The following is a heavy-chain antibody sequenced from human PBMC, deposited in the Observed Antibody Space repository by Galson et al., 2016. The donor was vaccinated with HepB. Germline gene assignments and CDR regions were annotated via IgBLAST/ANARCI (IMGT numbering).Heavy chain of an antibody. J-gene: IGHJ4*02. V-gene: IGHV3-53*01. Sequence: SLRLSCAASGFTVSNNYMSWVRQAPGKGLEGVSVMYSGGRTNYADSVKGRFVISRDSSKNTLYLQMNSLRNEDTAVYYCASSPGAGLWGQGTLVTVPS. CDR1: GFTVSNNY. CDR3: ASSPGAGL. CDR2: MYSGGRT. D-gene: IGHD1-26*01.